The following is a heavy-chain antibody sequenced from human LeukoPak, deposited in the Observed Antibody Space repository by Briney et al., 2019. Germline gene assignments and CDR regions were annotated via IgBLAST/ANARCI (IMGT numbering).Heavy chain of an antibody. CDR3: ARGQLGWNFLSVWFDP. CDR2: INHSGST. D-gene: IGHD1-7*01. CDR1: GGSFSGYY. J-gene: IGHJ5*02. V-gene: IGHV4-34*01. Sequence: SEPLSLTCAVYGGSFSGYYWSWIRQPPGKGLEWIGEINHSGSTNYNPSLKSRVTISVDTSKNQFSLKLSSVTAADTAVYYCARGQLGWNFLSVWFDPWGQGTLVTVSS.